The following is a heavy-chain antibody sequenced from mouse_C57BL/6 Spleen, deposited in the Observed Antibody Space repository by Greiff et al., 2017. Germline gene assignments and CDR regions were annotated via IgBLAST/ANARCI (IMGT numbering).Heavy chain of an antibody. V-gene: IGHV1-54*01. J-gene: IGHJ3*01. CDR2: INPGSGGT. D-gene: IGHD2-3*01. Sequence: QVQLQQSGAELVRPGTSVKVSCKASGYAFTNYLLEWVKQRPGQGLEWIGVINPGSGGTNYNEKFKGKATLTADKSSSTAYMQLSSLTSEDSAVXFCARSHDGYYGFAYWGQGTLVTVSA. CDR3: ARSHDGYYGFAY. CDR1: GYAFTNYL.